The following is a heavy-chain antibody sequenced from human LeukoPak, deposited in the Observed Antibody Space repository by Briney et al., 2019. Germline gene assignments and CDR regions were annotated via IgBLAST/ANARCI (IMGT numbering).Heavy chain of an antibody. V-gene: IGHV3-11*01. D-gene: IGHD3-10*01. CDR3: ARDSDGSGTVRDRKGYYFDY. Sequence: PGGSLGLSCAASGFTFSDYYMSWIRQAPGKGLEWVSYISRSGYTIYYADSVKGRFTISRDNAKNSLYLQMNSLRAEDTAVYYCARDSDGSGTVRDRKGYYFDYWGQGTLVTVSS. CDR2: ISRSGYTI. CDR1: GFTFSDYY. J-gene: IGHJ4*02.